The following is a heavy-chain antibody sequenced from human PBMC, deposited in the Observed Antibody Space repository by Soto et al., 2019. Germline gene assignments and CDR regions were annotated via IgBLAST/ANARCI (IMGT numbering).Heavy chain of an antibody. Sequence: GGSLRLSCAASGFTFSSYIMNWVRLAPGKGLEWVSSISSSSSYIYYADSAKGRFTISRDNSKNTLYLQMNSLRAEDTAVYYCAKQGGYFDYWGQGTLVTVSS. D-gene: IGHD3-16*01. CDR2: ISSSSSYI. J-gene: IGHJ4*02. V-gene: IGHV3-21*04. CDR1: GFTFSSYI. CDR3: AKQGGYFDY.